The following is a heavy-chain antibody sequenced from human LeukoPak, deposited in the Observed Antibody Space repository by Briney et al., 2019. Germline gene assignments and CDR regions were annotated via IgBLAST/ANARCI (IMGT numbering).Heavy chain of an antibody. V-gene: IGHV1-2*06. J-gene: IGHJ4*02. CDR2: INPNSGGT. Sequence: ASVKVSCKASGYTFTDYYVHWVRQAPGQGLEWMGRINPNSGGTNYAQKFQGRVTMTRDTSISTVYMELGRLKSDDTAVYYCARWGPLRLPGGYWGQGALVTVSS. CDR1: GYTFTDYY. CDR3: ARWGPLRLPGGY. D-gene: IGHD3-16*01.